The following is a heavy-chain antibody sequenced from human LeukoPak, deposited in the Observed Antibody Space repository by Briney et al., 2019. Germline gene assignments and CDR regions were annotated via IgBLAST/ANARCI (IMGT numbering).Heavy chain of an antibody. CDR1: GGSISSYY. CDR3: ARVGCSSTSCPFDP. Sequence: SETLSLTCTVSGGSISSYYWTWTRQPPGKGLEWIGYIYYSGSTNYNPSLKSRVTISVDTSKNQFSLKLSSVTAADTAVYYCARVGCSSTSCPFDPWGQGTLVTVSS. V-gene: IGHV4-59*01. J-gene: IGHJ5*02. D-gene: IGHD2-2*01. CDR2: IYYSGST.